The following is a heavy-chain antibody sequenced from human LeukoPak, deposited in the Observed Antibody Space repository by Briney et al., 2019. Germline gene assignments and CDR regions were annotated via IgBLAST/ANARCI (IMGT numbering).Heavy chain of an antibody. Sequence: GGSLRLSCAASRFIFSTYWMHWVRQAPGKGLVWVSRINSDGSRTNYADSVKGRFTISRDNAKNTLYLQMNSLRAEDTAVYYCAKARSGQWLFWSLDYWGQGTLVTVSS. CDR1: RFIFSTYW. V-gene: IGHV3-74*01. J-gene: IGHJ4*02. D-gene: IGHD3-3*01. CDR3: AKARSGQWLFWSLDY. CDR2: INSDGSRT.